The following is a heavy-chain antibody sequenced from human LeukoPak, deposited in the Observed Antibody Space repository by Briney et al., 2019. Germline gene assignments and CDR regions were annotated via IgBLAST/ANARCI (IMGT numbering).Heavy chain of an antibody. Sequence: ASLKDSSKDPGYTLPDSGISWVRQAPEQRLEWMGRIIPILEIANSAQKFQGRVTITADTTTSTAYMELSSLRAPDTHAYNCVSGRRVGYNVVHFDYWGQGTLVTVSS. CDR2: IIPILEIA. CDR3: VSGRRVGYNVVHFDY. D-gene: IGHD5-24*01. V-gene: IGHV1-69*04. CDR1: GYTLPDSG. J-gene: IGHJ4*02.